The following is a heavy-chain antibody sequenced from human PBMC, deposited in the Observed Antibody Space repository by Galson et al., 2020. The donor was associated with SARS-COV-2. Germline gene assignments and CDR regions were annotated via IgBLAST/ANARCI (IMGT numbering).Heavy chain of an antibody. D-gene: IGHD3-16*01. J-gene: IGHJ4*02. CDR3: AREGVMLTFDY. CDR2: IYYSGST. Sequence: SETLSLTCTVSGGSVSNYYWSWIRQPPGKGLEWIGYIYYSGSTNYNPSLKSRVTISVDTSKKQFSLKLRSVTAADTAVYYCAREGVMLTFDYWGQGTLVTVSS. V-gene: IGHV4-59*02. CDR1: GGSVSNYY.